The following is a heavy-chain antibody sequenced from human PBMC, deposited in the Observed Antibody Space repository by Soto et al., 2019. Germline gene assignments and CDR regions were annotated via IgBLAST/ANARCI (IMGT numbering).Heavy chain of an antibody. D-gene: IGHD3-3*01. CDR3: ARGYYDFWSGPNYGMDV. Sequence: GGSLRLSCAASGFTFSSYWMSWVRQAPGKGLEWVANIKQDGSEKYYVDSVKGRFTISRDNAKNSLYLQMNSLRAEDTAVYYCARGYYDFWSGPNYGMDVWGQGTTVTVSS. V-gene: IGHV3-7*04. CDR1: GFTFSSYW. CDR2: IKQDGSEK. J-gene: IGHJ6*02.